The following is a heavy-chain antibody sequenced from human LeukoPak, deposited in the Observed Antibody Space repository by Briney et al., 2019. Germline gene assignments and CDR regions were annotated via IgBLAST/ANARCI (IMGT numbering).Heavy chain of an antibody. CDR1: GGSFSGYY. D-gene: IGHD3-3*02. V-gene: IGHV4-34*01. CDR3: ARDPPHYY. CDR2: INHSGST. J-gene: IGHJ4*02. Sequence: SETLSLTCAVYGGSFSGYYWSWIRQPPGKGLEWIGEINHSGSTNYNPSLKSRVTISVDTSKNQFSLKLSSVTAADTAVYYCARDPPHYYWGQGTLVTVSS.